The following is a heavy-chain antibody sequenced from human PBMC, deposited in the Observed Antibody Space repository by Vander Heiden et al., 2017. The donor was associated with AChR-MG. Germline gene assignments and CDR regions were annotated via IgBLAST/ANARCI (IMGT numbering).Heavy chain of an antibody. CDR1: GYSFTGYW. Sequence: EVQLVQSGAEVKKPGESLKISCQGSGYSFTGYWIGWVRQMPGKGLEWMGIIYPGDSDTRYSPSFQGQVTISADKSISTAYLQWSSLKASDTAMYYCARGAEYYYDSSGYFPWGQGTLVTVSS. V-gene: IGHV5-51*01. CDR3: ARGAEYYYDSSGYFP. D-gene: IGHD3-22*01. CDR2: IYPGDSDT. J-gene: IGHJ5*02.